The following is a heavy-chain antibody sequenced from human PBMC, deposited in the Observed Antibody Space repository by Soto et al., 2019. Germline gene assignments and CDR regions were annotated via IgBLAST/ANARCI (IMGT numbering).Heavy chain of an antibody. CDR2: ISGGSSYT. V-gene: IGHV3-11*03. CDR1: GFSFGDSY. D-gene: IGHD3-10*01. J-gene: IGHJ4*02. CDR3: AKTRVADSGYYFDH. Sequence: PGGSLRLSCAASGFSFGDSYMSWIRQSAGKGLEWLSYISGGSSYTKYAESVKGRFTISRDNARRSLFLQVNGLRADDTAIYYCAKTRVADSGYYFDHWGQGTTVTVSS.